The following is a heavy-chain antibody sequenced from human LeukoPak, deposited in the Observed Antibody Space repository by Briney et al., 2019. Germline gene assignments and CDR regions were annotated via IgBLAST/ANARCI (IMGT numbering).Heavy chain of an antibody. CDR3: ARDVARYDILTGTYYYYGMDV. D-gene: IGHD3-9*01. CDR1: GFTVSSNY. CDR2: IYSGGST. Sequence: GGSLRLSCAASGFTVSSNYMSWVRQAPGKGLEWVSVIYSGGSTYYADSVKGRFTISRDNSKNTLYLQMNSLRAEDTAVYYCARDVARYDILTGTYYYYGMDVWGQGTTVTVSS. J-gene: IGHJ6*02. V-gene: IGHV3-66*01.